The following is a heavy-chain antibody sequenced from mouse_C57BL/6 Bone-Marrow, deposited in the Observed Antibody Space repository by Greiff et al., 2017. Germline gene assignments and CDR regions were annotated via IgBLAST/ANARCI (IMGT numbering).Heavy chain of an antibody. V-gene: IGHV1-7*01. CDR2: INPSSGYT. CDR3: ARGGWPWYFDV. CDR1: GYTFTSYW. J-gene: IGHJ1*03. D-gene: IGHD2-3*01. Sequence: VQLVESGAELAKPGASVKLSCKASGYTFTSYWMHWVNQRPGQGLEWIGYINPSSGYTKYNQKFKDKATLTADKSSSTAYMQLSSLTYEDSAVYDCARGGWPWYFDVWGTGTTVTVSS.